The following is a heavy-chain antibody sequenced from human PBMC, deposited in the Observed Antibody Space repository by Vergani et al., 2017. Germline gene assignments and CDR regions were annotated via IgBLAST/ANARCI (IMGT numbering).Heavy chain of an antibody. D-gene: IGHD6-13*01. CDR2: INHSGST. Sequence: QVQLQQWGAGLLKPSETLSLTCAVYGGSFSGYYWSWIRQPPGKGLEWIGEINHSGSTNYNPSLKSRVTISVDTSKNQFSLKLSSVTAADTAVYYCARGDRQIRGIAAAGRGSYMDVWGKGTTVTVSS. J-gene: IGHJ6*03. V-gene: IGHV4-34*01. CDR1: GGSFSGYY. CDR3: ARGDRQIRGIAAAGRGSYMDV.